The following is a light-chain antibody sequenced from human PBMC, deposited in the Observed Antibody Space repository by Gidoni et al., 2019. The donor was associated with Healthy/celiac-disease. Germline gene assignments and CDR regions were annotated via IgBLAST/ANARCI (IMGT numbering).Light chain of an antibody. CDR3: AAWDDSLNGPVV. Sequence: QSVLTQPPSASGTPGQRVTISCSGSRSNIGSNTVNWYQQLPGTAPNLLIYSNNQRPSGVPDRVSGSTSGTSASLAISGLQSEDEADYYCAAWDDSLNGPVVFGGGTKLTVL. CDR1: RSNIGSNT. CDR2: SNN. J-gene: IGLJ2*01. V-gene: IGLV1-44*01.